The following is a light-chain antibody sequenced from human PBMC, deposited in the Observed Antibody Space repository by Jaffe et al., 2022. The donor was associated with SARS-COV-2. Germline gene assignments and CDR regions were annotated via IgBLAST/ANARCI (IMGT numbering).Light chain of an antibody. V-gene: IGKV1-27*01. J-gene: IGKJ1*01. CDR2: AAS. CDR3: QKYNMAPWT. Sequence: DFQMDQSPSSLSASVGDRVTITCRASQGISNFLAWFQQKPGEVPKLLVYAASTLRSGVPSRFSGSGSGTFFTLIISSLQPEDVATYYCQKYNMAPWTFGQGTKVEIK. CDR1: QGISNF.